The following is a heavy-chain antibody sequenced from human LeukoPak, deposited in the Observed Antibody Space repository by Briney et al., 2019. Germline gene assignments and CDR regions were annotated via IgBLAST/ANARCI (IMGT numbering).Heavy chain of an antibody. CDR3: AKDPLGMVATEYYFDY. V-gene: IGHV3-53*05. J-gene: IGHJ4*02. D-gene: IGHD5-12*01. CDR2: IYSGGST. Sequence: PGGSLRLSCAASGFTVSSTYMSWVRQAPGKGLEWVSVIYSGGSTYYTDSVKGRFTISRDNSKNTLYLQMNSLRAEDTAVYYCAKDPLGMVATEYYFDYWGQGTLVTVSS. CDR1: GFTVSSTY.